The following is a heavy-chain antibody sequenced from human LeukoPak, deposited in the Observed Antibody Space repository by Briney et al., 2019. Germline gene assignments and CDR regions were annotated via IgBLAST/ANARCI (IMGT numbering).Heavy chain of an antibody. V-gene: IGHV3-23*01. CDR1: GFTFRDYA. CDR2: IAYRGK. D-gene: IGHD5-12*01. CDR3: VKGLEVFAS. Sequence: PGGSLRLSCAASGFTFRDYAMNWVRQAPGKGLEWVSSIAYRGKSYADSVKGRFTISRDDSKNTLFLAMNSLRVDDTAVYYCVKGLEVFASWGQGTLVTVSS. J-gene: IGHJ5*01.